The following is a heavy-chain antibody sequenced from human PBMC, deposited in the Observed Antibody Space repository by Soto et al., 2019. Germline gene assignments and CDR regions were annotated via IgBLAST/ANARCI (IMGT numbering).Heavy chain of an antibody. Sequence: GGSLRLSCAASGFTFSSYGMHWVRQAPGKGLEWVAVISYDGSNKYYADSVKRRFTISRDNSKNTLYLQMNSLRAEDTAVYYCAKESGQWLPGGPFDYWGQGTLVTVSS. CDR2: ISYDGSNK. CDR3: AKESGQWLPGGPFDY. D-gene: IGHD5-12*01. CDR1: GFTFSSYG. J-gene: IGHJ4*02. V-gene: IGHV3-30*18.